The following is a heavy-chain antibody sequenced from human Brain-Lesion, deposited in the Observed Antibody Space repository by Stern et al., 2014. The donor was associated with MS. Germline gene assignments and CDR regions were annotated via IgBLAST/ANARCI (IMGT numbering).Heavy chain of an antibody. CDR2: IWPGDSDT. CDR3: ARRGDSSSSGFDY. V-gene: IGHV5-51*01. D-gene: IGHD6-6*01. Sequence: QLVQSGAEVKKPGESLKISCKGSGYRVXSHWIGXVXQMPGTGLEWLGIIWPGDSDTRYSPSFQGQVTISADKSISTAYLQWSSLQASDTAMYYCARRGDSSSSGFDYWGQGTLVIVSS. CDR1: GYRVXSHW. J-gene: IGHJ4*02.